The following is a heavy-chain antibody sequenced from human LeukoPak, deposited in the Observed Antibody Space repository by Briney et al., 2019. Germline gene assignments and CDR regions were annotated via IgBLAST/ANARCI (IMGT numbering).Heavy chain of an antibody. CDR1: GYTFTGYY. D-gene: IGHD3-10*01. CDR3: AILYYGSGSYYPY. Sequence: GASVKVSCKASGYTFTGYYLHWVRQAPGQGLEWMGWINPNSGGTNYAQKFQGRVTMTRDTSISTAYMELSRLRSDDTAVYYCAILYYGSGSYYPYWGQGTLVTVSS. V-gene: IGHV1-2*02. CDR2: INPNSGGT. J-gene: IGHJ4*02.